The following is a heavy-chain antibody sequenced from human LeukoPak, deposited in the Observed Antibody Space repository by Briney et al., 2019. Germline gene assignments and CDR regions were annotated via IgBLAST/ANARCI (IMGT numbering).Heavy chain of an antibody. CDR3: ARDLWLRGEDFDY. D-gene: IGHD5-12*01. CDR1: GYTFTSYD. V-gene: IGHV1-8*01. J-gene: IGHJ4*02. CDR2: MNPNSGNT. Sequence: ASVKVSCKASGYTFTSYDINWVRQATGQGLEWMGWMNPNSGNTGYAQKFQGRVTMTRDMSTSTVYMELSSLRSEDTAVYYCARDLWLRGEDFDYWGQGTLVTVSS.